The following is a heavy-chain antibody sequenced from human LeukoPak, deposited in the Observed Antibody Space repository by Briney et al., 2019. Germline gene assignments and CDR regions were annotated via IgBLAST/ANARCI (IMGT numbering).Heavy chain of an antibody. CDR3: ARGLRFLEWSYYMDF. J-gene: IGHJ6*03. CDR2: INHSGST. V-gene: IGHV4-34*01. Sequence: PSETLSLTCAVYGGSFIGYYWSWIRQPPGKGLEWIGEINHSGSTNYNPSLKSRVTISVDTSKNQFSLKLSSVTAADTAVYYCARGLRFLEWSYYMDFWGKGTTVTVSS. D-gene: IGHD3-3*01. CDR1: GGSFIGYY.